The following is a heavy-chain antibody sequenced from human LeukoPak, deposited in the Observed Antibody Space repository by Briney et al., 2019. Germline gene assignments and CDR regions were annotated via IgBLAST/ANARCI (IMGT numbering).Heavy chain of an antibody. CDR2: INHSGST. CDR1: GGSFSGYY. V-gene: IGHV4-34*01. D-gene: IGHD3-10*01. J-gene: IGHJ6*02. CDR3: ARGSMVRGVIIRNYYYYYCMDV. Sequence: SETLSLTCAVYGGSFSGYYWSWIRQPPGKGLEWIGEINHSGSTNYNPSLKSRVTISVYTSKNQFSLKLSSVTAADTAVYYCARGSMVRGVIIRNYYYYYCMDVWGQGTTVTVSS.